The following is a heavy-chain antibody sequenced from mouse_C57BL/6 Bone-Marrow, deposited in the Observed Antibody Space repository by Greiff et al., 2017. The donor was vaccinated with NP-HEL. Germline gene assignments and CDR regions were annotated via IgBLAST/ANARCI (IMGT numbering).Heavy chain of an antibody. CDR2: IYPGSGST. V-gene: IGHV1-55*01. J-gene: IGHJ4*01. D-gene: IGHD2-4*01. CDR1: GYTFTSYW. Sequence: QVQLKQPGAELVKPGASVKMSCKASGYTFTSYWITWVKQRPGQGLEWIGDIYPGSGSTNYNEKFKSKATLTVDTSSSTAYMQLSSLTSEDSAVYYCARAIYYDYERYAMDYWGQGTSVTVSS. CDR3: ARAIYYDYERYAMDY.